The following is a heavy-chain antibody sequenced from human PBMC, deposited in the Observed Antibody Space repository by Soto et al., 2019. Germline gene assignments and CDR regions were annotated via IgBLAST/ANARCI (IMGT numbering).Heavy chain of an antibody. CDR3: ARDGSAGSLEY. V-gene: IGHV1-18*04. J-gene: IGHJ4*02. D-gene: IGHD3-10*01. CDR1: GYTFMSYG. CDR2: TSIFNIKT. Sequence: QVLLVQSGTEVKKSGASVRVSCRASGYTFMSYGISWVRQAPGQGLEWLGRTSIFNIKTNYAQKFQGRVTMTTDTSTSTVYMEVRSLRSDDTAVYYCARDGSAGSLEYWGPGTLVAVSA.